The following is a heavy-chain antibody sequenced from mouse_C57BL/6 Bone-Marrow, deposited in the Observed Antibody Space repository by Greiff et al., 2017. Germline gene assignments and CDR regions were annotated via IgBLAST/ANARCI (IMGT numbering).Heavy chain of an antibody. V-gene: IGHV1-69*01. J-gene: IGHJ3*01. CDR2: IDPSDSYT. CDR3: ARRARGYYGSSPWFAY. CDR1: GYTFTSYW. Sequence: QVHVKQPGAELVMPGASVKLSCKASGYTFTSYWMHWVKQRPGQGLEWIGEIDPSDSYTNYNQKFKGKSTLTVDKSSSTAYMQLSSLTSEDSAVYYCARRARGYYGSSPWFAYWGQGTLVTVSA. D-gene: IGHD1-1*01.